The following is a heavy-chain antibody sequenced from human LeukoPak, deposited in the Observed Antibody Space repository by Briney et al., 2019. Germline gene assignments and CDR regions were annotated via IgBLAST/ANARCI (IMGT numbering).Heavy chain of an antibody. CDR2: ISYDGSNK. D-gene: IGHD6-13*01. CDR3: AREEEQLVYYFDY. V-gene: IGHV3-30-3*01. J-gene: IGHJ4*02. CDR1: GFTFSSYA. Sequence: GGSLRLSCAASGFTFSSYAMHWVRQAPGKGLEWVAVISYDGSNKYYADSVKGRFTISRDNSKNTLYLQMNSLRAEDTAVCYCAREEEQLVYYFDYWGQGTLVTVSS.